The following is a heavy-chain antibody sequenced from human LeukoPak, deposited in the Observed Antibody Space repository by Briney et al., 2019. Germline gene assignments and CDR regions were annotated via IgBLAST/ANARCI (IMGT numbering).Heavy chain of an antibody. J-gene: IGHJ4*02. V-gene: IGHV4-34*01. D-gene: IGHD4-23*01. Sequence: SETLSLTCAIYAGSFSGYYWSWIRQPPGKGLEWIGEINHSGSTNYSPSLKSRVTISLDTSKNQFSLKLSSVTAADAAVYYCARGRGGNSGDSWGQGTLVTVSS. CDR1: AGSFSGYY. CDR3: ARGRGGNSGDS. CDR2: INHSGST.